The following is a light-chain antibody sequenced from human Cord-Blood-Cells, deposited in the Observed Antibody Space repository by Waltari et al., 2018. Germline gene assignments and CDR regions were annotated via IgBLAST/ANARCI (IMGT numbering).Light chain of an antibody. Sequence: AIRMTQSPSSFSASTGDRVTITCRASQGISSYLAWYQQKPGKAPKLLIYAAATVQSGVSSRFSGSGSGTDFTLTISCLQSEDFATYYCQQYYSYPLTFGGGTKVEIK. J-gene: IGKJ4*01. CDR3: QQYYSYPLT. CDR2: AAA. V-gene: IGKV1-8*01. CDR1: QGISSY.